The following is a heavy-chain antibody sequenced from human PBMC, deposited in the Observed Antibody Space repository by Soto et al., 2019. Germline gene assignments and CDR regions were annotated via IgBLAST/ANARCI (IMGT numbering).Heavy chain of an antibody. V-gene: IGHV3-11*05. CDR2: ISSSSSYT. CDR3: ARYYGDPGGDAFDI. D-gene: IGHD4-17*01. CDR1: GFTFSDYY. J-gene: IGHJ3*02. Sequence: QVQLVESGGGLVKPGGSLRLSCAASGFTFSDYYMSWIRQAPGKGLEWVSYISSSSSYTNYADSVKGRFTISRDNAKNSLCLQMNSLRAEDTAVYYCARYYGDPGGDAFDIWGQGTMVTVSS.